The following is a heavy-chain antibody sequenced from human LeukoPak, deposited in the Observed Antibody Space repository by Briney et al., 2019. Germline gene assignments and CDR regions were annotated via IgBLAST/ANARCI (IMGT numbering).Heavy chain of an antibody. V-gene: IGHV1-46*01. CDR2: INPSGGST. D-gene: IGHD3-3*01. CDR3: ARDQVTRGHHFDY. CDR1: GYTFTGYY. Sequence: ASVKVSCKASGYTFTGYYMHWVRQAPGQGLEWMGIINPSGGSTSYAQKFQGRDTMTRDMSMSTVYMELSSLRSEDTAVYYCARDQVTRGHHFDYWGQGTLVTVSS. J-gene: IGHJ4*02.